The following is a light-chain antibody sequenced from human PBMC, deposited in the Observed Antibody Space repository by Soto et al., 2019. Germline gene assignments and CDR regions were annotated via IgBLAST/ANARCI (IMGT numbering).Light chain of an antibody. V-gene: IGKV3-15*01. Sequence: DIVMTQSPATLSVSPGERATLSCRASQSLRDNLAWYQQKPGQGPLLLIYGASTRATGIPARFSGSGSGTEFTLPISSLQSEDFAVYYCQQYYDWPLTFGPGTKVDIK. J-gene: IGKJ3*01. CDR3: QQYYDWPLT. CDR1: QSLRDN. CDR2: GAS.